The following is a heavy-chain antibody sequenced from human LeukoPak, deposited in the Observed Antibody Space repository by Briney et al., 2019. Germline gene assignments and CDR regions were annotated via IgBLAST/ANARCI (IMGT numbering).Heavy chain of an antibody. CDR2: ISYDGSNK. CDR1: GFTFSSYA. CDR3: ARDYSGYNWNDSPLDY. D-gene: IGHD1-1*01. Sequence: GGSLRLSCAASGFTFSSYAMHWVRQAPGKGLEWVAVISYDGSNKYYADSVKGRFTISRDNSKNTLYLQMNSLRAEDTAVYYCARDYSGYNWNDSPLDYWGQGTLVTVSS. J-gene: IGHJ4*02. V-gene: IGHV3-30-3*01.